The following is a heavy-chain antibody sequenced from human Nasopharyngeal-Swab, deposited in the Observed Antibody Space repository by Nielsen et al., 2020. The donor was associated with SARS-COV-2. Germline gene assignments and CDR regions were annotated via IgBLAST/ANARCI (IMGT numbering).Heavy chain of an antibody. CDR3: ARIVETAQEYDY. V-gene: IGHV5-10-1*01. J-gene: IGHJ4*02. Sequence: VRQMPGKGLEWMGRIDPSGSYTSYSPSFQGHVTISTDKSITTAYLQWSSLKASDTAVYYCARIVETAQEYDYWGQGTLVTVSS. CDR2: IDPSGSYT. D-gene: IGHD5-18*01.